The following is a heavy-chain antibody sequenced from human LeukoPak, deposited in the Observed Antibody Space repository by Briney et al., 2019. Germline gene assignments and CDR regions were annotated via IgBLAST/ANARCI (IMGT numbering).Heavy chain of an antibody. D-gene: IGHD3-9*01. CDR3: AREMGFKGSFDWLLQYYFDY. V-gene: IGHV1-2*02. Sequence: GASVTVSCKASGYTFTGYYMHWVRQAPGQGLEWMGWINPNSGDTNYAQTFQGRVTLTRDTSISTAYMELSRLRSDDTAVYYCAREMGFKGSFDWLLQYYFDYWGQGTLVTVSS. CDR2: INPNSGDT. CDR1: GYTFTGYY. J-gene: IGHJ4*02.